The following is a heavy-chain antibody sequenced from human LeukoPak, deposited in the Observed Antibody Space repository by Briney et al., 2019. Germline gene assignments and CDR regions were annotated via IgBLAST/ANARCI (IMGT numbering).Heavy chain of an antibody. D-gene: IGHD3-22*01. CDR3: ARGLVYYDSSGFWLDY. V-gene: IGHV3-11*04. J-gene: IGHJ4*02. CDR2: ISSSGSTI. Sequence: GGSLRLSCAASGFTFSDYYMSWIRQAPGKGLEWVSYISSSGSTIYYADSVKGRFTISRDNAKNSLYLQMNSLRAEDTAVYYCARGLVYYDSSGFWLDYWGQGTLVTVSS. CDR1: GFTFSDYY.